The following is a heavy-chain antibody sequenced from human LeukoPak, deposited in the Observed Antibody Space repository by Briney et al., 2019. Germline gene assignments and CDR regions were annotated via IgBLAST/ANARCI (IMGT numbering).Heavy chain of an antibody. CDR3: ARTPGYSYGTGRAFDI. CDR2: ISAYNGNT. Sequence: ASVKASCKASGYTFTSYGISWVRQAPGQGLEWMGWISAYNGNTNYAQKLQGIVTMTTDTSTSTAYMELRSLRSDDTAVYYCARTPGYSYGTGRAFDIWGQGTMVTVSS. J-gene: IGHJ3*02. CDR1: GYTFTSYG. D-gene: IGHD5-18*01. V-gene: IGHV1-18*01.